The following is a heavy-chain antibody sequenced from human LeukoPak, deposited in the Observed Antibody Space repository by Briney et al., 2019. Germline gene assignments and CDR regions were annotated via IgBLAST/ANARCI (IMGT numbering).Heavy chain of an antibody. CDR3: AKEYTPSTPLGVLDY. CDR2: IWHDESRK. V-gene: IGHV3-33*06. Sequence: GGSLRLSCAVSGLSFSSYGMHWVRQAPGKGLEWVAVIWHDESRKHYADSVQGRFTISRDTSKNTLYLQMNSLRPEDTAVYFCAKEYTPSTPLGVLDYWGQGALVTVSS. CDR1: GLSFSSYG. J-gene: IGHJ4*02. D-gene: IGHD5-18*01.